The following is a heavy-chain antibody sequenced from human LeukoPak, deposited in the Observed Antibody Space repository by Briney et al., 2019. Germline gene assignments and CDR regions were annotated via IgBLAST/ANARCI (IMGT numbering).Heavy chain of an antibody. Sequence: PSETLSLTCTVSGGSISSGSYYWSWIRQPAGKGLEWIGRIYTSGSTNYNPSLKSRVTISVDTSKNQFSLKLSSVTAADTAVYYCAREGATVIAPFDYWGQGTLVTVSS. CDR2: IYTSGST. CDR3: AREGATVIAPFDY. J-gene: IGHJ4*02. V-gene: IGHV4-61*02. D-gene: IGHD4-11*01. CDR1: GGSISSGSYY.